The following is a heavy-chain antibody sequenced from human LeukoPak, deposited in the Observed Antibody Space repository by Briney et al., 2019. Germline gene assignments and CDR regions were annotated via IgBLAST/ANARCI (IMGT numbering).Heavy chain of an antibody. V-gene: IGHV3-33*01. J-gene: IGHJ5*02. CDR1: GFTFSSYG. Sequence: PGRSLRLSCAASGFTFSSYGMHWVRQAPGKGLEWVAVIWYDGSNKYYADSVRGRFTISRDNSKNTLYLQMNSLRAEDTAVYYCARRYHNNHSKNRGDRRGGWFDPWGQGTLVTVSS. CDR2: IWYDGSNK. D-gene: IGHD3-10*01. CDR3: ARRYHNNHSKNRGDRRGGWFDP.